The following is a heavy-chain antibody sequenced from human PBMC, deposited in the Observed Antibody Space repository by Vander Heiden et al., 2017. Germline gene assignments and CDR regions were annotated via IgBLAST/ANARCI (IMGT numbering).Heavy chain of an antibody. D-gene: IGHD2-15*01. CDR3: AKIPEYIVVVYYFDY. CDR1: GFTFSGYA. Sequence: EVQLLESGGGLVQPGGSLRLSCAASGFTFSGYAMSWVRQAPGKGLEWVSAISGSGGSTYYADSVKGRFTISRDNSKNTLYLQMNSLRAEDTAVYYCAKIPEYIVVVYYFDYWGQGTLVTVSS. V-gene: IGHV3-23*01. J-gene: IGHJ4*02. CDR2: ISGSGGST.